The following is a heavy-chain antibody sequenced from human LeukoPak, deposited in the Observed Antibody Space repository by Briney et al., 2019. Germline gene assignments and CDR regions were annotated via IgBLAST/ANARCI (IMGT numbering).Heavy chain of an antibody. V-gene: IGHV3-48*02. CDR1: GFAFSSYA. CDR3: ARSANPGVHDFDP. CDR2: TSSSSKI. J-gene: IGHJ5*02. Sequence: GGSQRLSCTASGFAFSSYAIAWVRQAPWKGLEWLSYTSSSSKINYADSVKGRFTISRDNAKNSLYLQMIGLRDEDTAVYYCARSANPGVHDFDPWGQGTLVTVSS. D-gene: IGHD6-6*01.